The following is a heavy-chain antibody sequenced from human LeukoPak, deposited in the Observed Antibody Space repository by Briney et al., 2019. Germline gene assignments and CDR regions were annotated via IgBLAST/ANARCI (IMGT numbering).Heavy chain of an antibody. J-gene: IGHJ4*02. CDR3: SRSLDY. Sequence: GGSLRLSCAASGFPFSGYWMDWVRQAPGKGMEWVANIKEDGSQQYYADSVKGRFTISRDNAKSSLYLQMNSLRVEDTAIYYCSRSLDYLGQGALVTVSS. CDR2: IKEDGSQQ. CDR1: GFPFSGYW. V-gene: IGHV3-7*01.